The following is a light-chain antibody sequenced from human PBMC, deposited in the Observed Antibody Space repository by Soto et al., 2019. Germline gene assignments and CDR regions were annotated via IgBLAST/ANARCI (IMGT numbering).Light chain of an antibody. CDR1: QSVSSY. CDR2: DAS. J-gene: IGKJ2*01. V-gene: IGKV3-11*01. Sequence: EIVLTQSPATLSLSPGERATLSCRASQSVSSYLAWYQQKPGQAPRLLIYDASNRATGIPARFSGSGSGTDFTLTISSLEPEYFAVYYCQQRSNWPLRYTFGQGTKLDIK. CDR3: QQRSNWPLRYT.